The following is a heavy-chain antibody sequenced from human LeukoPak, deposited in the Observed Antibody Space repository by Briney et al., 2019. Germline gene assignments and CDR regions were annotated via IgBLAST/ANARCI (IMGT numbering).Heavy chain of an antibody. CDR2: IRSKVNTYAT. CDR3: TRSPDFDC. J-gene: IGHJ4*02. CDR1: GFTFSGSA. Sequence: GGSLTLSCAASGFTFSGSAIHWVRQASGKGLEWVGRIRSKVNTYATAYAASVKGRFTISRDDSKNTAYLQMNSLKTEDTAVYYCTRSPDFDCWGQGTLVTVSS. V-gene: IGHV3-73*01.